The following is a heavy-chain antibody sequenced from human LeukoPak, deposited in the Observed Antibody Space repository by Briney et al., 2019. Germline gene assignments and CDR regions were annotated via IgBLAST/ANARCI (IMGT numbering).Heavy chain of an antibody. CDR1: GGSISSYY. CDR3: AVCSVTGRAFDI. V-gene: IGHV4-4*07. Sequence: PSETLSLTCTVSGGSISSYYWSWIRQPAGKGLEWIGRIYTSGSTNYNPSLKSRVTVSVDTSKNQVSLKLSSVTAADTAVYYCAVCSVTGRAFDIWGQGTMVTVSS. D-gene: IGHD3-10*02. CDR2: IYTSGST. J-gene: IGHJ3*02.